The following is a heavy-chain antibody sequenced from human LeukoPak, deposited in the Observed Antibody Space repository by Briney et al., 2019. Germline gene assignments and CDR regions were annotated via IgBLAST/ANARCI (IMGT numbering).Heavy chain of an antibody. CDR2: IYHSGSS. J-gene: IGHJ4*02. V-gene: IGHV4-61*08. CDR1: GGSISSGGYY. CDR3: VTDPYCGGDCYGY. Sequence: SETLSLTCTVSGGSISSGGYYWSWIRQPPGKGLEWIGYIYHSGSSNYNPSLKSRVTISVDTSNNQFSLKLSSVTAADTAVYYCVTDPYCGGDCYGYWGQGILVTVSS. D-gene: IGHD2-21*01.